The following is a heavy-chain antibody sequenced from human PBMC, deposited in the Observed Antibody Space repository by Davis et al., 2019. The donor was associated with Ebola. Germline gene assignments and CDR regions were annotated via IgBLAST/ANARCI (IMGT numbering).Heavy chain of an antibody. D-gene: IGHD1-26*01. Sequence: PGGSLRLFCAASGFTFSDYYMTWIRQAPGKGLEWVSYIGSSGTSISYADSVKGRFTISRDNAKNSLYLQMNSLRAEDTAVYYCAVATLMTSDYWGQGTQVTVSS. J-gene: IGHJ4*02. CDR2: IGSSGTSI. V-gene: IGHV3-11*01. CDR1: GFTFSDYY. CDR3: AVATLMTSDY.